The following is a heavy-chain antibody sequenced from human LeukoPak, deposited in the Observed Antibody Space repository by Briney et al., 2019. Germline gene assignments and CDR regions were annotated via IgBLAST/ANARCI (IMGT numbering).Heavy chain of an antibody. V-gene: IGHV4-34*01. J-gene: IGHJ4*02. CDR1: GGSFRGYY. CDR3: ARGPIVVVVFDY. Sequence: KTTETLSLTCAVYGGSFRGYYWSGIRQPPGKVLEWIGEINHSGSTNYNPSLKSRVTISVDTSKNQFSLKLSSVTAADTAVYYCARGPIVVVVFDYWGQGTLVTVSS. D-gene: IGHD2-2*01. CDR2: INHSGST.